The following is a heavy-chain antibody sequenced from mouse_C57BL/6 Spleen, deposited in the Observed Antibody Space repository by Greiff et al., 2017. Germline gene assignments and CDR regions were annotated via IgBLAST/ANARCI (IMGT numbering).Heavy chain of an antibody. CDR3: ASYGRGFAD. D-gene: IGHD2-10*02. CDR1: GYTFTSYW. CDR2: IDPSDSYT. J-gene: IGHJ3*01. V-gene: IGHV1-69*01. Sequence: VQLQQPGAELVMPGASVKLSCKASGYTFTSYWMHWVKQRPGQGLEWIGEIDPSDSYTNYNQKFKGKSTLTVDKSSSTAYMQLSSLTSEDSAVYYCASYGRGFADWGQGTLVTVSA.